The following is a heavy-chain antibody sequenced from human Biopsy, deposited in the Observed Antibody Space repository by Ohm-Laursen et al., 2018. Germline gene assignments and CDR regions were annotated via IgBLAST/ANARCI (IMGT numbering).Heavy chain of an antibody. CDR2: IHYSGNT. Sequence: TLSLTCAVSGVSINTGGYYWTWIRQHSGTGLEWIGYIHYSGNTLYNLSLKSRLTISVDTSRNQFSLKLTSVTAADTALYYCTRAGGGKIYGLWGQGTLVTVSS. D-gene: IGHD3-16*01. CDR1: GVSINTGGYY. V-gene: IGHV4-31*11. J-gene: IGHJ4*02. CDR3: TRAGGGKIYGL.